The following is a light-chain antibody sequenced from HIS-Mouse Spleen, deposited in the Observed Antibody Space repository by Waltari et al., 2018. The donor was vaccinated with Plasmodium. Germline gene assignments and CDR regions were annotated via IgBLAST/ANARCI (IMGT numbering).Light chain of an antibody. V-gene: IGLV3-1*01. J-gene: IGLJ1*01. CDR1: KLGDKY. CDR3: QAWDSSTDYV. CDR2: KDS. Sequence: SYELTQPPSVSVSPGQTASITCSGDKLGDKYACWYQQKPGQSPVLVIYKDSKRPSGIPGRFSGSNSGNTATLTISGTQAMDEADYYCQAWDSSTDYVFGTGTKVTVL.